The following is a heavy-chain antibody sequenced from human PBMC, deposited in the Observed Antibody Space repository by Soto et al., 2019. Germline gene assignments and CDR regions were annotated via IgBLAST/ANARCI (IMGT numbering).Heavy chain of an antibody. CDR3: ASSRITIFGVVIIYYFDY. CDR1: GGTFSSYA. D-gene: IGHD3-3*01. Sequence: PRPQVKVSCKASGGTFSSYAISWVRQAPGQGLEWMGGVIPIFGTANYAQKFQGRVTITADKSTSTAYMELSSLRSEDTAVYYCASSRITIFGVVIIYYFDYCGQGTLVTVYS. V-gene: IGHV1-69*06. CDR2: VIPIFGTA. J-gene: IGHJ4*02.